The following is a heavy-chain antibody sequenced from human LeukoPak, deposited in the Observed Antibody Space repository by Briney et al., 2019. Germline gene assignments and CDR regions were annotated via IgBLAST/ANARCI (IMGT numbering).Heavy chain of an antibody. CDR2: IKQDGSEK. J-gene: IGHJ4*02. Sequence: GGSLRLSCAASGFTFSSYWMSWVRQAPGKGLEWMANIKQDGSEKYYVDSVKGRFTISRDNAKNSLYLQMNSLRAEDTAVYYCARHRYSGYFDYWGQGTLVTVSS. CDR1: GFTFSSYW. D-gene: IGHD5-12*01. CDR3: ARHRYSGYFDY. V-gene: IGHV3-7*03.